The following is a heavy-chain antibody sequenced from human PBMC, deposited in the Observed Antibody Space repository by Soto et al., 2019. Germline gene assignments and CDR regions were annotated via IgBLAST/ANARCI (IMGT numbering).Heavy chain of an antibody. D-gene: IGHD3-3*01. V-gene: IGHV3-15*01. CDR1: GFTFSNAW. CDR3: TARNYDFWSGYYGAFDI. Sequence: GGSLRLCCAASGFTFSNAWMSWVRQAPGKGLEWVGRIKSKTDGGTTDYAAPVKGRFTISRDDSKNTLYLQMNSLKTEDTAVYYCTARNYDFWSGYYGAFDIWGQGTMVTVSS. J-gene: IGHJ3*02. CDR2: IKSKTDGGTT.